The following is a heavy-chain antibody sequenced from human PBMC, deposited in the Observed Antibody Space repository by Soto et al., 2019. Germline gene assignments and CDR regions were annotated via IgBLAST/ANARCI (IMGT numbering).Heavy chain of an antibody. D-gene: IGHD1-26*01. V-gene: IGHV4-39*01. J-gene: IGHJ6*02. CDR1: GGSISSSSYY. CDR3: ARSGVGATRAYYYYYGMDV. Sequence: SATLSLTCTVSGGSISSSSYYWGWIRQPPGKGLEWIGSIYYSGSTYYNPSLKSRVTISVDTSKNQFSLKLSSVTAADTAVYYCARSGVGATRAYYYYYGMDVWGQGTTVTVSS. CDR2: IYYSGST.